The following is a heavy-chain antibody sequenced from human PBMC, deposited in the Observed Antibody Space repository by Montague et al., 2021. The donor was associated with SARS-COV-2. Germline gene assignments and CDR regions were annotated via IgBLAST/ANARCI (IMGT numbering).Heavy chain of an antibody. V-gene: IGHV4-31*03. D-gene: IGHD1/OR15-1a*01. CDR2: IYYTRST. Sequence: TLSLTCTVSGGSISSGDYYWTWIRQHPGKGLEWIGYIYYTRSTYYNPSLKSRVTISLDTSKNQFSLKLSSVTAADTAVYFCVNENWNNGQGFDPWGQGTLVTVFS. CDR3: VNENWNNGQGFDP. J-gene: IGHJ5*02. CDR1: GGSISSGDYY.